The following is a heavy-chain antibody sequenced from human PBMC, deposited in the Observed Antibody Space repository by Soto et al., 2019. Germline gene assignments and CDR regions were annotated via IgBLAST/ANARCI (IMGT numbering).Heavy chain of an antibody. V-gene: IGHV3-48*02. J-gene: IGHJ4*02. D-gene: IGHD6-19*01. Sequence: EVQLVESGGGLVQPGGSLRLSCVASGFMFDSYAMKWVRQAPGKGLEWVSYISPGGDRIYYAESLKGRITISRDNARNSLSLQMNLLSDEDTAVYYCTKSADSAGWGVDFWGQGTLVTVSS. CDR3: TKSADSAGWGVDF. CDR2: ISPGGDRI. CDR1: GFMFDSYA.